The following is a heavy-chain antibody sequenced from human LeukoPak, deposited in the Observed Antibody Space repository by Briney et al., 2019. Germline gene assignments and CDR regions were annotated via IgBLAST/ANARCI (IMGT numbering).Heavy chain of an antibody. CDR2: IRYDGSNK. CDR3: AKALYSSSWNFDL. Sequence: GGSLRLSCAASGFTFSSYGMHWVRQAPGKGLEWVAFIRYDGSNKYYADSVKGRFTISRDNSKNTLYLQMNSLRAEDTAVYYCAKALYSSSWNFDLWGRGTLVTVSS. J-gene: IGHJ2*01. CDR1: GFTFSSYG. V-gene: IGHV3-30*02. D-gene: IGHD6-13*01.